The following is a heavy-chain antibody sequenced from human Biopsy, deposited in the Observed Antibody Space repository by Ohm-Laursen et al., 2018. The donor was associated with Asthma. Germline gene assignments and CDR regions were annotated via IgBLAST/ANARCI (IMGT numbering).Heavy chain of an antibody. D-gene: IGHD6-13*01. Sequence: SETLSLTCSLSSGSGGYMRSGNYYWGWIRQPPGKGLEWIGSIYYSGLTYYNPSLEGRVTVSKDTSKNKFSLKLTSVTAADTAVYYCVRGSSSWHHGPFHYYYGLDVWGQGTAATVSS. CDR3: VRGSSSWHHGPFHYYYGLDV. V-gene: IGHV4-39*01. J-gene: IGHJ6*02. CDR1: SGSGGYMRSGNYY. CDR2: IYYSGLT.